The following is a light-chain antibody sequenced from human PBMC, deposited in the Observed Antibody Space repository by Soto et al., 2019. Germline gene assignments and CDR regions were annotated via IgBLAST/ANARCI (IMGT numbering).Light chain of an antibody. CDR3: QQYGSSPYT. Sequence: EIVLTQSPGTLSLSPGERATLSCRASRSVSSSYLAWYQQKPGQAPRLLIYGASSRATGIPDRFSGSGSGTDFTLTISRLEPEDFAVYYWQQYGSSPYTFGQGTKLEIK. J-gene: IGKJ2*01. CDR2: GAS. CDR1: RSVSSSY. V-gene: IGKV3-20*01.